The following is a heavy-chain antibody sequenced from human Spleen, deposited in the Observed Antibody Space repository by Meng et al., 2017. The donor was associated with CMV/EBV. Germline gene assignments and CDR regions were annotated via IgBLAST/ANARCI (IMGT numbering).Heavy chain of an antibody. CDR2: ISGSGTVI. V-gene: IGHV3-11*01. CDR1: GFTFTDYY. CDR3: ARGFDYSNPNGDY. D-gene: IGHD4-11*01. Sequence: GGSLRLFCAASGFTFTDYYMSWIRQAPGKRLEWVSYISGSGTVIYYADSVRGRFSISRDNAKNSLYLQMNSLKTEDTAVYYCARGFDYSNPNGDYWGQGTLVTSPQ. J-gene: IGHJ4*02.